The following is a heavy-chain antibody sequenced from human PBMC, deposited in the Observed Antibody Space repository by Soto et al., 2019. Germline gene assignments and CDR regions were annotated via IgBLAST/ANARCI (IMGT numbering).Heavy chain of an antibody. D-gene: IGHD1-26*01. CDR1: GFTFSSYW. Sequence: EVQLVESGGGLVQPGGSLRLSCAASGFTFSSYWMHWVRQAPGKGLVWVSRINSDGSSTSYADSVKGRFTISRDNAKNTLYLQMNRLRAEDTAVYYCATAGGSYGYYGMDVWGQGTTVTVSS. CDR2: INSDGSST. V-gene: IGHV3-74*01. J-gene: IGHJ6*02. CDR3: ATAGGSYGYYGMDV.